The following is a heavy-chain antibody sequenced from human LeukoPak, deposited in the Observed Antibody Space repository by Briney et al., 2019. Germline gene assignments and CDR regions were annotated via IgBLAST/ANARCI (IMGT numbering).Heavy chain of an antibody. J-gene: IGHJ4*02. V-gene: IGHV4-59*01. Sequence: PSETLSLTCTVSGGSISSYYWSWLRQPPGKGLEWIGYIYYSGNTNYNPSLKSRVTLSVDTSKNQFSLRLSSVTAADTAVHYCARVRRGQQLARGNYHFDYWGQGTLVTVSS. D-gene: IGHD6-13*01. CDR2: IYYSGNT. CDR1: GGSISSYY. CDR3: ARVRRGQQLARGNYHFDY.